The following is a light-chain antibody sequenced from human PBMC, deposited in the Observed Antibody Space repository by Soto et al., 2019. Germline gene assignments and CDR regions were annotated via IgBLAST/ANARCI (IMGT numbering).Light chain of an antibody. V-gene: IGKV1-12*01. J-gene: IGKJ5*01. Sequence: DIQMTQSPSSVSASVGDRVTITCRASQSISSWLAWYQQKPGKAPKLLIYDASSLQSGVPSRFSGSGSGTDFTLTISRLQPEDFATYFCHQANSFPITFGQGTRLEIK. CDR2: DAS. CDR1: QSISSW. CDR3: HQANSFPIT.